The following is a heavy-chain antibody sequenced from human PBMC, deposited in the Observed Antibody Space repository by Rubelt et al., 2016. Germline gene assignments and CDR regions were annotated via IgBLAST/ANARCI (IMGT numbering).Heavy chain of an antibody. CDR3: ARDRGSGWYDY. D-gene: IGHD6-19*01. V-gene: IGHV1-3*01. J-gene: IGHJ4*02. Sequence: QVQLVQSGAEVKKPGASVKVSCKASGYTFTSYAMHWVRQAPGQRLEWMGWINAGNGNTKYSQRCQGSVTITRETSAGTAEMELGSLRSEDTAVYYCARDRGSGWYDYWGQGTLVTVSS. CDR1: GYTFTSYA. CDR2: INAGNGNT.